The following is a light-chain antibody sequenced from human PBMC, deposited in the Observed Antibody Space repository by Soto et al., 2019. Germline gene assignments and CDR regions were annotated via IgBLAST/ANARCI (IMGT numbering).Light chain of an antibody. CDR3: SSYSDTNICF. J-gene: IGLJ1*01. CDR2: NVN. CDR1: SRDIGGYDF. Sequence: QSVLTQPPSASGSPGQAVTISCTGTSRDIGGYDFVSWYQVRPGEAPQLIIYNVNGRPSGVPRRFSGSKSGNTASLTVSGLQAVDEADYYCSSYSDTNICFFGPGKKVNVL. V-gene: IGLV2-8*01.